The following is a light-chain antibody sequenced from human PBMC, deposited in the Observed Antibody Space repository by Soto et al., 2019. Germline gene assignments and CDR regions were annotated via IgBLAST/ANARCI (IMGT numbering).Light chain of an antibody. CDR3: QQYHNSPRT. V-gene: IGKV3-20*01. Sequence: TLLRQSPGTLSLTPGERATLSCRASQSVGGSSLAWYQQRPGQAPRLLIYDTSNRATGIPDRFSGSGSGTDFTLTISRLEPEDFAVYYCQQYHNSPRTFGQGTNVDI. J-gene: IGKJ1*01. CDR1: QSVGGSS. CDR2: DTS.